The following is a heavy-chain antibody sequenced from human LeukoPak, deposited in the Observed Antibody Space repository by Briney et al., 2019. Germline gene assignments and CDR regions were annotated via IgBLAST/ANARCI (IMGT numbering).Heavy chain of an antibody. V-gene: IGHV3-7*03. CDR3: AKAGCSSTSCYRNWFDP. J-gene: IGHJ5*02. Sequence: PGGSLRLSCAASGFTFSSHWMNWVRQAPGKGLEWVANIKQDGSEKYYVDSVKGRFTISRDNAKNSLYLQMNSLRAEDMALYYCAKAGCSSTSCYRNWFDPWGQGTLVTVSS. CDR2: IKQDGSEK. CDR1: GFTFSSHW. D-gene: IGHD2-2*01.